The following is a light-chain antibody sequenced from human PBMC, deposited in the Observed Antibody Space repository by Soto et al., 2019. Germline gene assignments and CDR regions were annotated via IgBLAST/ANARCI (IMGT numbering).Light chain of an antibody. CDR2: SAS. J-gene: IGKJ1*01. CDR3: QQYVSSPAT. V-gene: IGKV3-15*01. Sequence: IVLTQSPATLSVSPGERATLSCWASQTLDSMVAWYQQKSGQAPRLLIYSASARATGVPARFSGYGSGTDFTLTISSLQSEDLGVYYCQQYVSSPATFGQGTKVDIK. CDR1: QTLDSM.